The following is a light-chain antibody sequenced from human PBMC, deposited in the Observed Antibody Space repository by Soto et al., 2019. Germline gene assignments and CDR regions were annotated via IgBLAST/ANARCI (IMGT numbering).Light chain of an antibody. CDR1: QSVSSY. V-gene: IGKV3-11*01. CDR2: DAS. CDR3: QQRSNWPPIFT. Sequence: EIVLTQSPATLSLSPGERATLSCRASQSVSSYLAWYQQKPGQAPRLLIYDASNRATGIPARFSGSGSGTGLTLTISSLEPEDFAVYYCQQRSNWPPIFTFGPGTKVDIK. J-gene: IGKJ3*01.